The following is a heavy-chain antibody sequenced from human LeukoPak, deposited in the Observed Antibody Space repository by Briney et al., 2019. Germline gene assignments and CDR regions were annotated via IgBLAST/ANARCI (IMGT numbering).Heavy chain of an antibody. CDR3: ARGITMVRGALQYYYYYGMDV. V-gene: IGHV4-30-2*01. CDR1: GGSISSGGYY. CDR2: IYHSGST. Sequence: KSSETLSLTCTVSGGSISSGGYYWSWIRQPPGKGLEWIGYIYHSGSTYYNPSLKSRVTISVDRSKNQFSLKLSSVTAADTAVYYCARGITMVRGALQYYYYYGMDVWGQGTTVTVSS. J-gene: IGHJ6*02. D-gene: IGHD3-10*01.